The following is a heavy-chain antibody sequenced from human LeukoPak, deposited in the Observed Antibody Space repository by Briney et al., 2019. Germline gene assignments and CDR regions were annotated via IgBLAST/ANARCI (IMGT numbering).Heavy chain of an antibody. Sequence: GGALRVSWAASGFTFSSYSMNGVRPAPSKGLEWVAYISNSRNYIFYADSVKGRFTISRDKAKNSLYLQMNSLRAEDTAVYYCARDPYYYDSSGYYGEGFDYWGQGTLVTVSS. CDR3: ARDPYYYDSSGYYGEGFDY. J-gene: IGHJ4*02. CDR1: GFTFSSYS. V-gene: IGHV3-21*01. CDR2: ISNSRNYI. D-gene: IGHD3-22*01.